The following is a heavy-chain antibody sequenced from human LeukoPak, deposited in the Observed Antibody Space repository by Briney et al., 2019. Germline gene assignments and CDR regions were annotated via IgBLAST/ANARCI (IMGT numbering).Heavy chain of an antibody. D-gene: IGHD1-26*01. CDR3: VSGNFDY. V-gene: IGHV4-61*02. CDR2: IYTSGSISYGGST. J-gene: IGHJ4*02. CDR1: GGSISSGTYY. Sequence: SETLSLTCSVSGGSISSGTYYWSWIRQPAGKGLEWIGRIYTSGSISYGGSTDYNPSLKSRVTISVDTSKNQFSLKLSSVTAADTAVYYCVSGNFDYWGQGTLVTVSS.